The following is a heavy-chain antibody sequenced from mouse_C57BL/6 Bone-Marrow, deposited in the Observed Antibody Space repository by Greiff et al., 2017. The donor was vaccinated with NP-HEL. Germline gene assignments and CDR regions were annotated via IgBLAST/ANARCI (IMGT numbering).Heavy chain of an antibody. V-gene: IGHV1-9*01. CDR2: ILPGSGST. CDR1: GYTFTGYG. CDR3: VSYGANPWFAY. J-gene: IGHJ3*01. Sequence: VQLQQSGAELTKPGASVKLSCKATGYTFTGYGIEWVKQRPGHGLEWIGEILPGSGSTNYNEKFKGKATLTADKSSSTAYMQLSSLPTEDSAIYYCVSYGANPWFAYWGQGTLVTLSA. D-gene: IGHD1-1*02.